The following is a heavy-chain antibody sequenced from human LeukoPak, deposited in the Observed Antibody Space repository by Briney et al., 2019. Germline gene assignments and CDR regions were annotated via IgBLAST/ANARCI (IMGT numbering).Heavy chain of an antibody. CDR1: GDSVSSSAA. V-gene: IGHV6-1*01. CDR2: TYYSSKWYR. D-gene: IGHD6-13*01. J-gene: IGHJ4*02. CDR3: VRSYSRSSSFDY. Sequence: SQTLSLTCAISGDSVSSSAAWSWIRQSPSRGLQWLGRTYYSSKWYRDYAVSVKSRLTINPDTSKNQFSLQLNSVTPEDTAVYYCVRSYSRSSSFDYWGQGTLVTVSS.